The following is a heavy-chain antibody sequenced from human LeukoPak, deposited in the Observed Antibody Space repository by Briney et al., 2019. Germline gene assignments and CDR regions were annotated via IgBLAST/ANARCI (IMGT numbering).Heavy chain of an antibody. Sequence: GGSLRLSCAASGFTFSSYAMSWVRQAPGKGLEWVSAISGSGGSTNYADSVKGRFTISRDNSKNTLYLQMNSLRAEDTAVYYCAKALSSPVVPAAIGYWGQGTLVTVSS. CDR2: ISGSGGST. J-gene: IGHJ4*02. V-gene: IGHV3-23*01. D-gene: IGHD2-2*01. CDR3: AKALSSPVVPAAIGY. CDR1: GFTFSSYA.